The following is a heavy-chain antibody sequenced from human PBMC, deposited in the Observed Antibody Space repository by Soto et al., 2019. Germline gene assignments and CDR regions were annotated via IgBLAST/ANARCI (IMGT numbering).Heavy chain of an antibody. CDR2: ITPTNGGT. V-gene: IGHV1-2*04. CDR3: ARESGVTTATLDDYYFHIDV. J-gene: IGHJ6*03. D-gene: IGHD4-17*01. CDR1: GYSLSAYY. Sequence: QVQLVQSGAEVKKTGASVRVSCKASGYSLSAYYIHWMRQAPGQGLEWMGWITPTNGGTKFAQKFQGWGTMSRDTSMPTAYRELSRLKSDDTAVYFCARESGVTTATLDDYYFHIDVWCNGTTVPFSS.